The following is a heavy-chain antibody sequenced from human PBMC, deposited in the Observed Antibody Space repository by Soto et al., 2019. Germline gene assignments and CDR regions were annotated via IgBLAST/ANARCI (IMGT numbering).Heavy chain of an antibody. J-gene: IGHJ5*02. V-gene: IGHV4-61*01. CDR1: GGSVRSGSHY. Sequence: PSETLSLTCTVSGGSVRSGSHYWSWIRQPPGKGLEWIGYIYYSGSTNYNPSLKSRVTISIDTSKNQFSLKLSSATAEDTAVYYCAGYSGYDPNWFDPWGQGTLVTVSS. CDR3: AGYSGYDPNWFDP. CDR2: IYYSGST. D-gene: IGHD5-12*01.